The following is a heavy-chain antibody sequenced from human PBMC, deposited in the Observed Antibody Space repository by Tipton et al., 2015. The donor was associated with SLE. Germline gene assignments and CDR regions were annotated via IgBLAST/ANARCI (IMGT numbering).Heavy chain of an antibody. CDR3: ARVTVATNAFDV. D-gene: IGHD5-12*01. Sequence: FLRLSCAASGFTFSSYGMHWVRQAPGKGLEWVAFIRYDGSNKYYADSVKGRFTISRDNSKNTLYLQMNSLRAEDTAVYYCARVTVATNAFDVWGQGTMVTVSS. CDR2: IRYDGSNK. V-gene: IGHV3-30*02. CDR1: GFTFSSYG. J-gene: IGHJ3*01.